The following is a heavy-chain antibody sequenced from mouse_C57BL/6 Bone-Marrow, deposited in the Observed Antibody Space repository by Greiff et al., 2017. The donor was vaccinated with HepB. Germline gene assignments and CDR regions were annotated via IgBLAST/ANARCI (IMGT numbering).Heavy chain of an antibody. J-gene: IGHJ3*01. Sequence: VQLQQSGTVLARPGASVKMSCKTSGYTFTSYWMHWVKQRPGQGLEWIGAIYPGNSDTSYNQKFKGKATLTVDTSSSTAYMQLSSLTSEDSAVYFCARHYYGPDWFAYWGQGTLVTVSA. CDR1: GYTFTSYW. V-gene: IGHV1-5*01. CDR3: ARHYYGPDWFAY. CDR2: IYPGNSDT. D-gene: IGHD1-1*01.